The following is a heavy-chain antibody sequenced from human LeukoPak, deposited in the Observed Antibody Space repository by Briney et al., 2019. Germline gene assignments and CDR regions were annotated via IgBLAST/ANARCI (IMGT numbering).Heavy chain of an antibody. CDR3: ARGGLRGGYSYGYDYYYYMDV. D-gene: IGHD5-18*01. J-gene: IGHJ6*03. CDR2: INHSGST. CDR1: GGSFSGYY. V-gene: IGHV4-34*01. Sequence: SETLSLTCAVYGGSFSGYYWSWIRQPPGKGLEWIGEINHSGSTNYNPSLKSRVTISVDTSKNQFSLKLSPVTAADTAVYYCARGGLRGGYSYGYDYYYYMDVWGKGTTVTVSS.